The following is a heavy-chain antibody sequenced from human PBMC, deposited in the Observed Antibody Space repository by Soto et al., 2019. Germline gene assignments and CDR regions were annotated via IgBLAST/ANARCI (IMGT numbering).Heavy chain of an antibody. V-gene: IGHV3-7*01. CDR3: ARAGYSSGWYQYYFDY. CDR2: IKQDGSEK. Sequence: GGSLRLSCAASGFTFSSYWMSWVRQAPGKGLEWVANIKQDGSEKCYVDSVKGRFTISRDNAKNSLYLQMNSLRAEDTAVYYCARAGYSSGWYQYYFDYWGQGTLVTVSS. CDR1: GFTFSSYW. J-gene: IGHJ4*02. D-gene: IGHD6-19*01.